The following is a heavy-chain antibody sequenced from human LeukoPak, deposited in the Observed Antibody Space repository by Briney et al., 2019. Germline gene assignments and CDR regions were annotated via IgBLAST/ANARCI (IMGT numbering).Heavy chain of an antibody. CDR2: INHGGST. Sequence: SETLSLTCAVYGGSFSGDFWSWIRQSPGKGLEWIGEINHGGSTTYNPSLKSRVTISVDTSKNQFSLKLSSVTAADTAVYYCASVYYYDSSGYINLGPADSWGQGTLVTVSS. V-gene: IGHV4-34*01. CDR3: ASVYYYDSSGYINLGPADS. CDR1: GGSFSGDF. J-gene: IGHJ4*02. D-gene: IGHD3-22*01.